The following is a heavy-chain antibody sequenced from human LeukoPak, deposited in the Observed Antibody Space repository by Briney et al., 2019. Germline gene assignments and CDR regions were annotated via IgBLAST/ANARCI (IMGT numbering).Heavy chain of an antibody. CDR1: GFTVSSNY. Sequence: GGSLRLSCAASGFTVSSNYMSWVRQAPGKGLQWVASISVGGATTYYGDSVKGRFTISRDNSKSTLYLQMNSLRAEDTAIYYCATRPLMPPRFDDWGQGTLVTVSS. J-gene: IGHJ4*02. CDR2: ISVGGATT. CDR3: ATRPLMPPRFDD. V-gene: IGHV3-23*01. D-gene: IGHD2-2*01.